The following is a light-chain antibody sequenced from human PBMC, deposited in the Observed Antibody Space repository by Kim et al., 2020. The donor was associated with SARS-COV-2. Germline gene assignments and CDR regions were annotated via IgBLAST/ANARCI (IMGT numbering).Light chain of an antibody. J-gene: IGLJ3*02. CDR3: QSSDTSNHWV. V-gene: IGLV6-57*03. CDR1: SGNIASNY. CDR2: EDH. Sequence: KTITIPCTRSSGNIASNYVQWYQQRPGSAPTTVIFEDHERPSEVPDRFSGSIDSSSNSASLTISGLKTEDEADYYCQSSDTSNHWVFGGGTQLTVL.